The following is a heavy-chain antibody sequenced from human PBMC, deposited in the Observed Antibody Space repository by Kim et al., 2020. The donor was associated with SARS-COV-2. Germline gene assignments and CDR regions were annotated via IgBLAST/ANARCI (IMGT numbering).Heavy chain of an antibody. D-gene: IGHD5-12*01. V-gene: IGHV1-24*01. J-gene: IGHJ5*02. CDR2: FDPEAGET. CDR1: GYTLSELS. CDR3: ATASRGERWLQWQGGNWFDP. Sequence: ASVKVSCKASGYTLSELSMHWVRQAPGKGLEWMGGFDPEAGETIYAQKFQGRVTMTEDTSTDTAYMELSSLRSEDTAVYYCATASRGERWLQWQGGNWFDPWGQGTLVTVSS.